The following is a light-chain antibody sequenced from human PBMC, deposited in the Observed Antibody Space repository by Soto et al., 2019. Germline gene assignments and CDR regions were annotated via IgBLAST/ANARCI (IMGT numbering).Light chain of an antibody. J-gene: IGLJ1*01. V-gene: IGLV1-47*01. CDR3: ASWDDSLSGYV. CDR1: TSNILRNY. Sequence: QSVLTQPPSASGNPGQRLTISCSGSTSNILRNYVYWYRQLPGTAPRLLISMNDQRPSGVPDRFSGSKSGTSASLAISGLRSGDEADYYCASWDDSLSGYVFGTGTKLTVL. CDR2: MND.